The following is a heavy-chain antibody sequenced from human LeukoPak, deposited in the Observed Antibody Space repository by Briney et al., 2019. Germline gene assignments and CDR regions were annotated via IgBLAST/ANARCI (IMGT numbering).Heavy chain of an antibody. V-gene: IGHV3-30*04. CDR2: ISYDGSNK. CDR1: GFTFSSYA. J-gene: IGHJ4*02. CDR3: ARDPLPGYDSHAYYFDY. D-gene: IGHD3-16*01. Sequence: GRSLRLFCAASGFTFSSYAMHWDRQAPGKGLEWVAVISYDGSNKYYADSVKGRFTISRDNSKNTLYLQMNSLRAEDTAVYYCARDPLPGYDSHAYYFDYWGQGTLVTVSS.